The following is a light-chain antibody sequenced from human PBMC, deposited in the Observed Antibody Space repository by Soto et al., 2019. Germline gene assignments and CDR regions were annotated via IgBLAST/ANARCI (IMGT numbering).Light chain of an antibody. CDR1: QGISNY. J-gene: IGKJ1*01. CDR3: QKYNSAPTWT. Sequence: DIQMTQSPSSLSASVGDRVTITCRASQGISNYLAWYQQKPGKVPKLLIYGASTLQSGVPSWFSGSRSQTDFTITISSLQPEDVATYYCQKYNSAPTWTFGQGTKVEIK. CDR2: GAS. V-gene: IGKV1-27*01.